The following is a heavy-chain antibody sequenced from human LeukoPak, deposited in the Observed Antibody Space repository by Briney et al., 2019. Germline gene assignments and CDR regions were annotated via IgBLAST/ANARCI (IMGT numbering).Heavy chain of an antibody. CDR2: ISSSGSTI. D-gene: IGHD5-18*01. Sequence: GGSLRLSRAASGFTFSGHSMTWVRRAPGKGLEWVSYISSSGSTIYYADSVKGRFTISRDNAKNSLYLQMNSLRAEDTAVYYCARGRRVDTATRSYYYGLDVWGQGTTVTVSS. CDR1: GFTFSGHS. J-gene: IGHJ6*02. V-gene: IGHV3-48*03. CDR3: ARGRRVDTATRSYYYGLDV.